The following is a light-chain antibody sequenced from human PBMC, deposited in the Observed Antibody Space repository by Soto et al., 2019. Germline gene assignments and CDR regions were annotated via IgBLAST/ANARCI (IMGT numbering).Light chain of an antibody. J-gene: IGKJ5*01. V-gene: IGKV3D-20*02. Sequence: EIVLTQSPGTLSLSPWERATLSCMASQSVSGSYLAWYQQKPGQAPRLLIYGASSRATGIPDRFSGSGSGTDFTLTISRLEPEDFAVYYCQQRSNWPPTFGQGTRLEIK. CDR1: QSVSGSY. CDR3: QQRSNWPPT. CDR2: GAS.